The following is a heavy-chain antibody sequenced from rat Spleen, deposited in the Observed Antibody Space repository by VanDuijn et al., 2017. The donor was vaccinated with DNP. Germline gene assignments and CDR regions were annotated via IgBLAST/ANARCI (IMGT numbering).Heavy chain of an antibody. J-gene: IGHJ4*01. CDR1: GFTFSSYW. Sequence: EVQLVETGGGLVQPGRSLKLSCVASGFTFSSYWMYWIRQAPGKGLEWVASINTDGGSTYYRDSVKGRFTVSRDNAENTVCLQMNSLRSEDTATYYCASYFYDGYFAMDAWGQGTSVTVSS. CDR3: ASYFYDGYFAMDA. V-gene: IGHV5-58*01. CDR2: INTDGGST. D-gene: IGHD1-12*03.